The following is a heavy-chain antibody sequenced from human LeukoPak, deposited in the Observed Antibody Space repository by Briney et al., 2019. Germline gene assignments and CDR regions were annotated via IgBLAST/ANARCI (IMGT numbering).Heavy chain of an antibody. Sequence: SQTLSLTCAISGDSVSSNSAAWNWIRQSPSRGLEWLGRTYYSSKWYNDYAVSVKSRITINPDTSKNQFSLQLNSVTPEDTAVYYCAKSGYYSEVINWFDPWGQGTLVTVSS. CDR3: AKSGYYSEVINWFDP. J-gene: IGHJ5*02. CDR2: TYYSSKWYN. D-gene: IGHD3-3*01. CDR1: GDSVSSNSAA. V-gene: IGHV6-1*01.